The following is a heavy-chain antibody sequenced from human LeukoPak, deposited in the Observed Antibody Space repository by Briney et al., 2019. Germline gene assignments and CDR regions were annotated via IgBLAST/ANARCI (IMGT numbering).Heavy chain of an antibody. J-gene: IGHJ4*02. Sequence: GGSLRLSCAASTFTFSSYWMSWVRQAPGKGLEWVANIKQDGSEKYYVDSVKGRFTISRDNAKNSLYLQMNSLRAEDTAVYYCARDWNYFFDYWGQGTLVTVSS. V-gene: IGHV3-7*03. D-gene: IGHD1-7*01. CDR1: TFTFSSYW. CDR2: IKQDGSEK. CDR3: ARDWNYFFDY.